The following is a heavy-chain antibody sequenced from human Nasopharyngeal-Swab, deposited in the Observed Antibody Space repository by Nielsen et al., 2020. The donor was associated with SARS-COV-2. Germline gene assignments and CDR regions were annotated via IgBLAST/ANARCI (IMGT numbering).Heavy chain of an antibody. CDR3: ARETVAGTRPDY. J-gene: IGHJ4*02. D-gene: IGHD6-19*01. Sequence: LSLTCAASGFTFSSYGMHWVRQAPGKGLEWVAVISYDGSNKYYADSVKGRFTISRDNSKNTLYLQMNSLRAEDTAVYYCARETVAGTRPDYWGQGTLVTVSS. V-gene: IGHV3-30*03. CDR1: GFTFSSYG. CDR2: ISYDGSNK.